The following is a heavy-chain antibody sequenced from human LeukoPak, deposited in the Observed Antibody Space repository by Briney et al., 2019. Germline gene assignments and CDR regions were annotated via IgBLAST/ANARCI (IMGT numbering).Heavy chain of an antibody. Sequence: ASVKVSCKASGYTFTGYYMHWVRQAPGQGLEWMGWINPNSGGTKYAQKFQGRVTMTRDTSISTAYMELSRLRSDDTAVYYCARDRDSSWLLPLNWFDPWGQGTLVTVSS. CDR1: GYTFTGYY. J-gene: IGHJ5*02. D-gene: IGHD6-13*01. CDR2: INPNSGGT. V-gene: IGHV1-2*02. CDR3: ARDRDSSWLLPLNWFDP.